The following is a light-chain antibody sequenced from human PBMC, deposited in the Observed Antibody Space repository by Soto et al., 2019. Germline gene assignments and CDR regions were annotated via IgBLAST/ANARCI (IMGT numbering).Light chain of an antibody. J-gene: IGLJ3*02. CDR1: SSDVGRYNY. CDR2: EVS. Sequence: SALTQPASVSGSPGQSITISCTGTSSDVGRYNYVSWYQQHPGKAPKLMIYEVSNRPSGVSNRFSASKSGNTASLTISGLQAEDEADYYCTSYTSSTTWVFGGGTKLTV. CDR3: TSYTSSTTWV. V-gene: IGLV2-14*01.